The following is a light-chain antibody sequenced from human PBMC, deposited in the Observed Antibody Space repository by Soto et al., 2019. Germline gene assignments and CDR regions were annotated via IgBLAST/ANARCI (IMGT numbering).Light chain of an antibody. V-gene: IGKV3-15*01. CDR2: DAS. CDR1: QSVSSK. Sequence: EVVMTQSPGTLSVSPGERVTLSCRASQSVSSKVVWYQLKPGQAPRLLIYDASTRATGMSGRFGGSGSGTEFSLTISSLQSEDFAVYYCQQYNNWPWTFGQGTKVEIK. CDR3: QQYNNWPWT. J-gene: IGKJ1*01.